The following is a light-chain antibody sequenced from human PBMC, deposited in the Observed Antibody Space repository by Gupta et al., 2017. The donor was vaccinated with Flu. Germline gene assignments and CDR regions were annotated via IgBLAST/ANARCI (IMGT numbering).Light chain of an antibody. CDR1: QSVSSN. J-gene: IGKJ1*01. Sequence: EIVMTQSPATLSVSPGERATLSCRASQSVSSNLAWYQQKPGQAPRLLIYGASTRATGLPARFSGSGSGTXFTLTIXSLQSEDFAVYYCQQDNNWPGTFGXGTKVEIK. CDR2: GAS. V-gene: IGKV3-15*01. CDR3: QQDNNWPGT.